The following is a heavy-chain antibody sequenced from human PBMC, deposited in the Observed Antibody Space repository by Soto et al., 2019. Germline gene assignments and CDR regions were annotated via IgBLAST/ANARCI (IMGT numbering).Heavy chain of an antibody. V-gene: IGHV3-9*01. D-gene: IGHD4-17*01. CDR1: GFTFYDYA. Sequence: HPGGSLRLSCAASGFTFYDYAMHWVRQAPGKGLEWVSGISWNSGSIGYADSVKGRFTISRDNAKNSLYLQMNSLRAEDTALYYCAKDIGSCDYATSAFDIWGQGTMVTVSS. CDR3: AKDIGSCDYATSAFDI. CDR2: ISWNSGSI. J-gene: IGHJ3*02.